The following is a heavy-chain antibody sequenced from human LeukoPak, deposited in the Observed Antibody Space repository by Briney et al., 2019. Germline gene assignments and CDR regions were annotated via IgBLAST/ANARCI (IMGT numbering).Heavy chain of an antibody. Sequence: ASVKVSCKASGYTFTSYYMHWVRQAPGQGLEWMGIINPSGGSTSYAQKFQGRVTMTRDTSTSTVYMELSSLRSEETAVYYCARDSGYDSSGYRLYGMDVWGQGTTVTVSS. J-gene: IGHJ6*02. V-gene: IGHV1-46*01. CDR3: ARDSGYDSSGYRLYGMDV. D-gene: IGHD3-22*01. CDR2: INPSGGST. CDR1: GYTFTSYY.